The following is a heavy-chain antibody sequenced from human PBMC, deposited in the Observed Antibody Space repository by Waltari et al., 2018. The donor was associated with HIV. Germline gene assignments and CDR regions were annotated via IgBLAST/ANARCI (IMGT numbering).Heavy chain of an antibody. CDR3: SRSRGYSYGYADY. D-gene: IGHD5-18*01. CDR1: GFTFGDYA. V-gene: IGHV3-49*03. CDR2: IRSKTYGGTT. Sequence: EVQLVESGGGLVQSGRSLRLSCTASGFTFGDYAMSWFRQAPGKWLEWVGFIRSKTYGGTTEYAASVKDRFTISRDDSKSIAYLQMNSLKTEDTAVYYCSRSRGYSYGYADYWGQGTLVTVSS. J-gene: IGHJ4*02.